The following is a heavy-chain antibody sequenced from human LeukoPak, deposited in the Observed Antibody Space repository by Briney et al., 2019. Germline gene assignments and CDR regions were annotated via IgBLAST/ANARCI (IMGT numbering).Heavy chain of an antibody. V-gene: IGHV3-30*02. Sequence: GGSLRLSCAASGFTFSNYVMHWVRQAPGKGLEWMAFIRSDGSNKYYADSVKGRFTISRDNSKNTLYLQMNSLRAEDTAVYYCAKVKGYYDSSGYFYYFDYWGQGTLVTVSS. CDR2: IRSDGSNK. CDR1: GFTFSNYV. J-gene: IGHJ4*02. CDR3: AKVKGYYDSSGYFYYFDY. D-gene: IGHD3-22*01.